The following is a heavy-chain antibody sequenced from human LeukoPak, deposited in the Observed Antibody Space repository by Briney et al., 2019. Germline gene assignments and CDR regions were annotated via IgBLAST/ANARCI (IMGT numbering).Heavy chain of an antibody. CDR3: ARVVPAAAFDY. V-gene: IGHV4-59*08. J-gene: IGHJ4*02. Sequence: SETLSLTCTVSGGSISSHYWSWIRQPPGKGLEWIGYIYDSGSTKYNPSLKSRVTISVDTSKNQFSLKLSSVTAADTDVYYCARVVPAAAFDYWGQGTLVTVSS. CDR2: IYDSGST. CDR1: GGSISSHY. D-gene: IGHD2-2*01.